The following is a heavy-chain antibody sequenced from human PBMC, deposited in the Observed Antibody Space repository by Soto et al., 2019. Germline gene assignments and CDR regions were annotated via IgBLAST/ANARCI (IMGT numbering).Heavy chain of an antibody. Sequence: SVKVSCKGSGGTFSSYAISWVRQAPGQGLEWMGGIIPIFGTANYAQKFQGRVTITADESTSTAYMELSSLRSEDTAVYYCARVYDSIGYYYWPFGYRCQRLLLSLSS. J-gene: IGHJ4*02. CDR2: IIPIFGTA. CDR1: GGTFSSYA. D-gene: IGHD3-22*01. V-gene: IGHV1-69*13. CDR3: ARVYDSIGYYYWPFGY.